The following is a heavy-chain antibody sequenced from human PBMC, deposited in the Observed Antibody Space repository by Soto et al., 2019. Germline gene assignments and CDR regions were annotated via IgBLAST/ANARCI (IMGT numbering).Heavy chain of an antibody. CDR3: AKTDGYEVEY. D-gene: IGHD5-18*01. CDR1: GYNFVSYW. CDR2: IYPGDSDT. J-gene: IGHJ4*02. V-gene: IGHV5-51*01. Sequence: PAESLKISCQGSGYNFVSYWIAWVRQMPGKGLEWMGSIYPGDSDTTYSPSIQGQVTISADKSSTTVYLQWNTLKASDTAVYYCAKTDGYEVEYWGQGTQVTVSS.